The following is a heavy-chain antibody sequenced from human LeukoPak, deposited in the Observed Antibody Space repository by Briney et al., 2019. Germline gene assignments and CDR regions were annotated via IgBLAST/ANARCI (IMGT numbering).Heavy chain of an antibody. CDR2: INWNGGST. Sequence: GGSLRLSCAASGFTFDDYGMSWVRQAPGKGLEWVSGINWNGGSTGYADSVEGRFTISRDNAKNSLYLQMNSLRAEDTALYYCARSGKVWQQLGYYYYYMDVWGKGTTVTVSS. CDR1: GFTFDDYG. D-gene: IGHD6-13*01. V-gene: IGHV3-20*04. CDR3: ARSGKVWQQLGYYYYYMDV. J-gene: IGHJ6*03.